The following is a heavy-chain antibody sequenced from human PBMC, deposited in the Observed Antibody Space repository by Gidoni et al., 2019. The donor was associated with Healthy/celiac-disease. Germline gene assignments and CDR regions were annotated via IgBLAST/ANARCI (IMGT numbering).Heavy chain of an antibody. Sequence: EVQLVESGGGLVKPGGSLRLSCAASGFTVSSYSLTWVRQAPGKGLEWVSSISSSSSYIYYADSVKGRFTSSRDNAKISLYLQMNSLRAEDTAVYYCARDRPYDSSGYYRGVAFDIWGQGTMVTVSS. V-gene: IGHV3-21*01. CDR1: GFTVSSYS. CDR2: ISSSSSYI. CDR3: ARDRPYDSSGYYRGVAFDI. J-gene: IGHJ3*02. D-gene: IGHD3-22*01.